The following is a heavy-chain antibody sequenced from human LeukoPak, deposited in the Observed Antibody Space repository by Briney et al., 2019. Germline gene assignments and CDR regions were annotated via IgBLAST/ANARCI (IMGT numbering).Heavy chain of an antibody. CDR3: ARSLLWFGYGMDV. CDR2: IYYSGST. Sequence: SETLSLTCTVSGGSVSSGSYYWSWIRQPPGKGLEWTGYIYYSGSTSYNPSLKSRVSISVDTSKNQFSLKLSSVTAADTAVYYCARSLLWFGYGMDVWGQGTTVTVSS. V-gene: IGHV4-61*01. D-gene: IGHD3-10*01. CDR1: GGSVSSGSYY. J-gene: IGHJ6*02.